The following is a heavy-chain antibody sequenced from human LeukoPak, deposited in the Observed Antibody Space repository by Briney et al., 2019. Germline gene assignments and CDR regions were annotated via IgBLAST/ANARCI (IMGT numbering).Heavy chain of an antibody. V-gene: IGHV1-69*05. CDR1: GGTFSSYS. Sequence: GASVKVSCKASGGTFSSYSITWVRQAPGQGLEWMGGIMPLFNTANYAQQFQGRVTITTDESTSTAYMELSSLRFEDTAMYYCARVDRYHYYLDVWGKGTTVIVSS. CDR2: IMPLFNTA. J-gene: IGHJ6*03. CDR3: ARVDRYHYYLDV.